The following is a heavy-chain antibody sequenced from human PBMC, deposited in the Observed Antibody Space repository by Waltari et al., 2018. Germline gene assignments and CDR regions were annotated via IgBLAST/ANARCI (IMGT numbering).Heavy chain of an antibody. Sequence: EVQLVESGGGLVQPGGSLRLSCAASGFTFRSYSMNWVRQAPGKGLEWVSYISSSSSTIYYADSVKGRFTISRDNAKNSLYLQMNSLRAEDTAVYYCAREIRALRRAAADDYWGQGTLVTVSS. J-gene: IGHJ4*02. CDR3: AREIRALRRAAADDY. V-gene: IGHV3-48*04. D-gene: IGHD6-13*01. CDR2: ISSSSSTI. CDR1: GFTFRSYS.